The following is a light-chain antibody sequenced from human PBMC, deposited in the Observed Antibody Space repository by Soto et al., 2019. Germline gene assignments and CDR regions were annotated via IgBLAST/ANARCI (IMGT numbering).Light chain of an antibody. V-gene: IGKV3-11*01. CDR1: QSVSRY. CDR3: QQRSDWPCT. J-gene: IGKJ4*01. Sequence: EIVLTQSPATLSLSPGERATLSCRASQSVSRYLAWYQQKPGQAPRLLIYDASNRATGIPARLIGSGSGTDFTLTISSLEPEDFAVYYCQQRSDWPCTFGGGTKVQIK. CDR2: DAS.